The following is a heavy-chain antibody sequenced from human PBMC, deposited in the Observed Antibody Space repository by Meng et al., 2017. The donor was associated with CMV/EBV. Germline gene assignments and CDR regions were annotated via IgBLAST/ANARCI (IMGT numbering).Heavy chain of an antibody. CDR2: ISYDGSNK. CDR1: GYTFTSYA. Sequence: SCKASGYTFTSYAMHWVRQAPGKGLEWVAVISYDGSNKYYADSVKGRFTISRDNSKNTLYLQMNSLRAEDTAVYYCARDRIAVAGTSGSFDYWGQGTLVTVSS. CDR3: ARDRIAVAGTSGSFDY. D-gene: IGHD6-19*01. V-gene: IGHV3-30*04. J-gene: IGHJ4*02.